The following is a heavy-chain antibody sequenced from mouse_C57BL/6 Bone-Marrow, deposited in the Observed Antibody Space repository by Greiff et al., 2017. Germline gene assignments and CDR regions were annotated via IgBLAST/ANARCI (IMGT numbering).Heavy chain of an antibody. CDR2: ISSGGSYT. CDR3: ARHGDYYGSSYWYFDV. D-gene: IGHD1-1*01. Sequence: EVKLVESGGDLVKPGGSLKLSCAASGFTFSSYGMSWVRQTPDKRLEWVATISSGGSYTYYPDSVKGRFTISRDNAKNTLCLQMSSLKSEDTAMYYCARHGDYYGSSYWYFDVWGTGTTVTVSS. J-gene: IGHJ1*03. CDR1: GFTFSSYG. V-gene: IGHV5-6*02.